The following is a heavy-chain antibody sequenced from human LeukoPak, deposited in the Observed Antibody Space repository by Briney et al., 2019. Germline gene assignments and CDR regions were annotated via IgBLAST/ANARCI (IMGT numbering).Heavy chain of an antibody. CDR1: GGSISSSSYY. Sequence: SETLSLTCTVSGGSISSSSYYWGWIRQPPGKGLEWIGSIYYSGSTYYNPSLKSRVTISVDTSKNQFSLKLSSVTAADTAVYYCARGRGSIAAFFDPWGQGTLVTVSS. V-gene: IGHV4-39*07. D-gene: IGHD6-6*01. J-gene: IGHJ5*02. CDR3: ARGRGSIAAFFDP. CDR2: IYYSGST.